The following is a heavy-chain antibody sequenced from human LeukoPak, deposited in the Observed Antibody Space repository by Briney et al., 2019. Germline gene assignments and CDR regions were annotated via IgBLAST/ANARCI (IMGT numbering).Heavy chain of an antibody. D-gene: IGHD3-10*01. V-gene: IGHV3-11*01. J-gene: IGHJ4*02. CDR1: GFTFNDYY. CDR3: AKGRGKDYYGSGSYRNFDY. Sequence: PGGSLRLSCAASGFTFNDYYMSWIRQAPGKGLEWVSYMSSSGSTIYYADSVKGRFTISRDNAKNSPYLQMNSLRAEDTALYYCAKGRGKDYYGSGSYRNFDYWGQGTLVTVSS. CDR2: MSSSGSTI.